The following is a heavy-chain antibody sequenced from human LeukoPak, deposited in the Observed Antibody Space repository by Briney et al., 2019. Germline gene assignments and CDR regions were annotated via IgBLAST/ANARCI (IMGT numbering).Heavy chain of an antibody. J-gene: IGHJ5*02. Sequence: SETLSLTCTISGGSISSYYWSWIRQPPGKGLEWIGYIYYSGSTNYNPSLKSRVTISVDTSKNQFSLKLSSVTAADTAVYYCARDLLRGSYFGWFDPWGQGTLVTVSS. CDR3: ARDLLRGSYFGWFDP. CDR1: GGSISSYY. CDR2: IYYSGST. V-gene: IGHV4-59*01. D-gene: IGHD1-26*01.